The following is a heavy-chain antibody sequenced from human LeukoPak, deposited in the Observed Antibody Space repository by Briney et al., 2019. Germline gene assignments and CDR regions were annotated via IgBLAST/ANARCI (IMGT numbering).Heavy chain of an antibody. CDR3: AKDTESYDFWSGVFDY. CDR2: INPNSGGT. V-gene: IGHV1-2*02. J-gene: IGHJ4*02. Sequence: ASVKVSCKASGYTFTGYYMHWVRQAPGQGLEWMGWINPNSGGTNYAQKFQGRVTMTRDTSISTAYMELSRLRSDDTAVYYCAKDTESYDFWSGVFDYWGQGTLVTVSS. D-gene: IGHD3-3*01. CDR1: GYTFTGYY.